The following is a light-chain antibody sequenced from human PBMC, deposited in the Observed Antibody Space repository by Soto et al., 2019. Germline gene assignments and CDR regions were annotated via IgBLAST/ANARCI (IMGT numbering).Light chain of an antibody. CDR2: EVT. CDR1: SSDVGAYNY. CDR3: SSYASSNTWV. Sequence: QSALTQPPSASGSPGQSVTISCTGTSSDVGAYNYVSWYRQYPGKAPKLLIFEVTSRPSGVPDRFSGSKSGNTASLTVTGLQAEDEAQYYCSSYASSNTWVFGGGTKLIVL. V-gene: IGLV2-8*01. J-gene: IGLJ3*02.